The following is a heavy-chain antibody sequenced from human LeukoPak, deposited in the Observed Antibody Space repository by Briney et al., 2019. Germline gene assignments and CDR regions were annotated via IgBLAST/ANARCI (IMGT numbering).Heavy chain of an antibody. D-gene: IGHD1-20*01. CDR2: IYTSGST. V-gene: IGHV4-4*07. CDR3: AREDNWNPEYYFDY. CDR1: GGSITSYY. Sequence: PSETLSLTCTVSGGSITSYYWSWLRQPAGKGLEWIGRIYTSGSTNYNPSLKSRVTMSVDTSKNQFSLKLSSVTAADTAVYYCAREDNWNPEYYFDYWGQGTLVTVSS. J-gene: IGHJ4*02.